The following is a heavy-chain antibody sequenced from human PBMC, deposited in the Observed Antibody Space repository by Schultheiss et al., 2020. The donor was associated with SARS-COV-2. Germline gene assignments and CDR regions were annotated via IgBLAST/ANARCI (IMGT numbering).Heavy chain of an antibody. CDR2: IYTSGST. CDR1: GGSVSDYY. D-gene: IGHD6-13*01. Sequence: SQTLSLTCTVSGGSVSDYYWSWIRQAPGKGLEWIGYIYTSGSTNYNPSLKSRVTMSVDTSKNQFSLKLSSVTAADTAVYYCARAAAGTPDAFDIWGQGTMVTVSS. V-gene: IGHV4-4*08. CDR3: ARAAAGTPDAFDI. J-gene: IGHJ3*02.